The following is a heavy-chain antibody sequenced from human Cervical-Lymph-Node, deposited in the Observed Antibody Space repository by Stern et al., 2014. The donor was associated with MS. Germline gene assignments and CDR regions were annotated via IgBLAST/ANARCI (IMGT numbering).Heavy chain of an antibody. J-gene: IGHJ4*01. CDR3: AQDKFVRDTELTPVFDH. Sequence: VQLVQSGGGLVQPGRSLRLSCAASGFPFYDYAMHWVRQASGKGLEWVSGISWNSGSVGYADSVKGRFTISRDDAKNSLDLVMNSLRVADTAFYYCAQDKFVRDTELTPVFDHWGHGSLVTVSS. D-gene: IGHD1-14*01. CDR1: GFPFYDYA. V-gene: IGHV3-9*01. CDR2: ISWNSGSV.